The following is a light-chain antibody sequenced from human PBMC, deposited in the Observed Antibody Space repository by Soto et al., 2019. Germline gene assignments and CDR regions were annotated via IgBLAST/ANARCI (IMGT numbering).Light chain of an antibody. J-gene: IGKJ4*01. CDR3: QQYVSSPLT. CDR2: GAS. V-gene: IGKV3-20*01. Sequence: EIVLTQSPGTLSLSPGERATLSCRASQSVSSSYLAWYQQKPGQAPRLLMYGASSRATGIPDRFSGSGSGTDFTLTISRLEPEDLAVYYCQQYVSSPLTFGGGTKVEIK. CDR1: QSVSSSY.